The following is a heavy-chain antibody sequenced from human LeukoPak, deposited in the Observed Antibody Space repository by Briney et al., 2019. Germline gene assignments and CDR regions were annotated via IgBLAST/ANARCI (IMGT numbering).Heavy chain of an antibody. CDR3: ARVGRRYDFDY. CDR1: GGTFSSYA. Sequence: ASVKVSCKASGGTFSSYAIIWVRQAPGQGLEWMGRIIPILGIANYAQKFQGRVTITADKSTSTAYMELSSLRSEDTAVYYCARVGRRYDFDYWGQGTLVTVSS. D-gene: IGHD1-1*01. CDR2: IIPILGIA. V-gene: IGHV1-69*04. J-gene: IGHJ4*02.